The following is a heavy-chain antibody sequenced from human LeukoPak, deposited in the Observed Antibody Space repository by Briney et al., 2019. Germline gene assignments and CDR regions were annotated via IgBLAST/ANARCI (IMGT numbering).Heavy chain of an antibody. V-gene: IGHV3-15*01. CDR3: TTDLGLTMIRGVIVY. Sequence: PGGSLRLSCAASGFTFTNAWMSWVRQAPGKGLQWVGRIKSKGDGETIDNAAPGKGRFTMSRDDSKATWYLQMNSLKAEDTAVYYCTTDLGLTMIRGVIVYWGQGALVTVSS. J-gene: IGHJ4*02. CDR1: GFTFTNAW. CDR2: IKSKGDGETI. D-gene: IGHD3-10*01.